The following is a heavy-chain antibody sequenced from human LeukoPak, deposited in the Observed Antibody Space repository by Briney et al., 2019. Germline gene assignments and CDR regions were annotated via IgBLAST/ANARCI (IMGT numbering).Heavy chain of an antibody. CDR1: GGSFSGYY. V-gene: IGHV4-34*01. Sequence: SETLSLTCAVYGGSFSGYYWSWIRQPPGKGLEWIGEINHSGSTNYNPSLKSRVTISVDTSKNQFSLKLSSVTAADTAVYYCASQPTVYSSSPGRDYWGQGTLVTVSS. D-gene: IGHD6-6*01. CDR2: INHSGST. J-gene: IGHJ4*02. CDR3: ASQPTVYSSSPGRDY.